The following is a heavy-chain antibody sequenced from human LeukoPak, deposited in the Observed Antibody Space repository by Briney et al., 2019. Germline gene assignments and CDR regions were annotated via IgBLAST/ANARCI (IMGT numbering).Heavy chain of an antibody. J-gene: IGHJ4*02. Sequence: SGTLSLTCTVSGGSISSYYWSWIRQPPGKGLEWVGYIYYSGSTNYNPSLKSRVAISVDTSKNQFSLKLSSVTAADTAVYYCARDEVGAASFDYWGQGTLVTVSS. CDR1: GGSISSYY. CDR2: IYYSGST. D-gene: IGHD2-15*01. CDR3: ARDEVGAASFDY. V-gene: IGHV4-59*01.